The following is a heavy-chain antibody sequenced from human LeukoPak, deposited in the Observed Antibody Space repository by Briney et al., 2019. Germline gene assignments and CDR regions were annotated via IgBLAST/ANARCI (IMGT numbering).Heavy chain of an antibody. J-gene: IGHJ4*02. CDR2: IYYSGST. V-gene: IGHV4-59*01. Sequence: PSETLSLTCTVSGGSISSYHWSWIRQPPGKGLEWIGYIYYSGSTNYNPSLKSRVTISVDTSKSQFSLKLSSVTAADTAVYYCARLGGYGYFDYWGQGTLVTVSS. CDR3: ARLGGYGYFDY. D-gene: IGHD5-12*01. CDR1: GGSISSYH.